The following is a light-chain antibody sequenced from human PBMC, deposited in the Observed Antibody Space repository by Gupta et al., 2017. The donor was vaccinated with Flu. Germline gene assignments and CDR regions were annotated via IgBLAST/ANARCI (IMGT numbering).Light chain of an antibody. Sequence: DLQMTQSPSSLSASVGDRVTITCRASQGIRNDLAWNQQKPGKTPKRRIYAASSLQSGVPSRFSGSGSWAEFTLTISSLLPEDFATKDCLQHNRYPPYTFGQGTKLEIK. CDR1: QGIRND. CDR3: LQHNRYPPYT. V-gene: IGKV1-17*01. CDR2: AAS. J-gene: IGKJ2*01.